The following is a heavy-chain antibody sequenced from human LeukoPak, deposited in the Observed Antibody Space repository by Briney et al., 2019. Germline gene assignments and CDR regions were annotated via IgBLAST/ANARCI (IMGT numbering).Heavy chain of an antibody. CDR2: IGTGIYTT. D-gene: IGHD1-14*01. Sequence: GGSLRLSCAASGFTFSSYSMNWGRQAPGKGLEWISYIGTGIYTTFYADSVRGRFTISRDNAKNSLYLQMNSLRAEDTAVYYCARGPTHITSTWGQGTLVTVSS. J-gene: IGHJ4*02. CDR1: GFTFSSYS. V-gene: IGHV3-48*01. CDR3: ARGPTHITST.